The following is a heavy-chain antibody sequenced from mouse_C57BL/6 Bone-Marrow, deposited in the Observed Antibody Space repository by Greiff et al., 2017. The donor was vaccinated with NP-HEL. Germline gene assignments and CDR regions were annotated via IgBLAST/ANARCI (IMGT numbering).Heavy chain of an antibody. V-gene: IGHV1-7*01. Sequence: VNVVESGAELAKPGASVKLSCKASGYTFTSYWMHWVKQRPGQGLEWIGYINPSSGYTKYNQKFKDKATLTADKSSSTAYMQLSSLTYEDSAVYYCARSIITTVVEVDYWGQGTTLTVSS. D-gene: IGHD1-1*01. CDR2: INPSSGYT. CDR1: GYTFTSYW. CDR3: ARSIITTVVEVDY. J-gene: IGHJ2*01.